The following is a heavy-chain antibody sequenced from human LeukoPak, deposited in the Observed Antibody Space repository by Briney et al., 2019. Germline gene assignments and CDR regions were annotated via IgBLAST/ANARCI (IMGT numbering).Heavy chain of an antibody. Sequence: GGSLRLSCAASGFTFSSYAMSWVRQAPGKGLEWVSDINDSGGSTYYVDSVKGRFTISRDNSKNTLYLQMNSLRAEDTAVYYCAKGWDSSGRNWFDSWGQGTLVTVSS. D-gene: IGHD6-19*01. CDR3: AKGWDSSGRNWFDS. V-gene: IGHV3-23*01. J-gene: IGHJ5*01. CDR2: INDSGGST. CDR1: GFTFSSYA.